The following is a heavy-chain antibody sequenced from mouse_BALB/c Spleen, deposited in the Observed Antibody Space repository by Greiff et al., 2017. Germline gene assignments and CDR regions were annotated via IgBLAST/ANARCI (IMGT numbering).Heavy chain of an antibody. V-gene: IGHV2-9*02. D-gene: IGHD2-4*01. J-gene: IGHJ4*01. Sequence: VQLQESGPGLVAPSQSLSITCTVSGFSLTSYGVHWVRQPPGKGLEWLGVIWAGGSTNYNSALMSRLSISKDNSKSQVFLKMNSLQTDDTAMYYCAREDDYENANYYAMDYWGQGTSVTVSS. CDR1: GFSLTSYG. CDR2: IWAGGST. CDR3: AREDDYENANYYAMDY.